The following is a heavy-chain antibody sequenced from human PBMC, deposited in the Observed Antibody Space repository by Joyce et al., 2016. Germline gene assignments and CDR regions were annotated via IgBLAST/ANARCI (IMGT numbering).Heavy chain of an antibody. CDR2: IIPIFDSA. V-gene: IGHV1-69*01. CDR3: ARASPYDYADYPHRYFFDF. Sequence: HVQLVQSGAEVKKPGSSVMVSCKTSGGTFSSYAISWVRQAPGQGLEWMGGIIPIFDSANYAQKFQGRVTITADESTSTAYMELSSLKSEDTAVYYCARASPYDYADYPHRYFFDFWGQGSLVTVSS. CDR1: GGTFSSYA. D-gene: IGHD4-17*01. J-gene: IGHJ4*02.